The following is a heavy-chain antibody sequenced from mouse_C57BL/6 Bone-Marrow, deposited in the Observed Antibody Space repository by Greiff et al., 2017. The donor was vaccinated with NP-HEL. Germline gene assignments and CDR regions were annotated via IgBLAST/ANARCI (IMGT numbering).Heavy chain of an antibody. D-gene: IGHD2-1*01. CDR3: TTNYYGKSAY. Sequence: EVQLQQSGAELVRPGASVKLSCTASGFNIKDDYMHWVKQRPEQGLEWIGWIDPENGDTEYASKFQGKATITADTSSKTAYLQLSSLTSEDTAVYYCTTNYYGKSAYWGQGTLVTVSA. J-gene: IGHJ3*01. CDR1: GFNIKDDY. CDR2: IDPENGDT. V-gene: IGHV14-4*01.